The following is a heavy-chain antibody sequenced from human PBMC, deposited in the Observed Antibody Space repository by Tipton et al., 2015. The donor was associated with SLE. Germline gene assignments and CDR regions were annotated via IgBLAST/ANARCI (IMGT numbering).Heavy chain of an antibody. D-gene: IGHD2-21*01. CDR1: GFTFSSYS. Sequence: SLRLSCAASGFTFSSYSMNWVRQSPGKGLEWVSLISGGGGSTHYADSVRGRFTISRDNSKNTLSLQLNTLRADDTAIYYCAKDRYCGGGTCFASYFDLWGQGTPVTVSS. CDR3: AKDRYCGGGTCFASYFDL. CDR2: ISGGGGST. V-gene: IGHV3-23*01. J-gene: IGHJ4*02.